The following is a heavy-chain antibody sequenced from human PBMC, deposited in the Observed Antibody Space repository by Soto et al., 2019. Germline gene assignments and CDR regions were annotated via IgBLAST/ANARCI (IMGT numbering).Heavy chain of an antibody. CDR3: ARRWVAVWEPAFDY. D-gene: IGHD6-19*01. CDR2: IYYSGST. V-gene: IGHV4-39*01. J-gene: IGHJ4*02. Sequence: QLQLQESGPGLVKPSETLSLTCTVSGGSISSSSYYWGWIRQPPGKGLEWIGGIYYSGSTYYNPSLESRVTISVDTAKNQFSLKLSSVTAADTAVYNCARRWVAVWEPAFDYRGQGTLVTVSS. CDR1: GGSISSSSYY.